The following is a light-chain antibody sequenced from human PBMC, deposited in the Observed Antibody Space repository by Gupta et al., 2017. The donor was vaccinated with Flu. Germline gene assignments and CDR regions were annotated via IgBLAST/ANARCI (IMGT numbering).Light chain of an antibody. CDR1: QDITNY. CDR3: QQFENLPT. V-gene: IGKV1-33*01. J-gene: IGKJ4*01. CDR2: DAS. Sequence: DIQMTQSPSSLSASVGDRVTITCQASQDITNYLNWYQQKSGEAPKLLIYDASYLETGVPSRFTGSGSGTHFTFTISSLQPEDIATYYCQQFENLPTFGGGTKVEI.